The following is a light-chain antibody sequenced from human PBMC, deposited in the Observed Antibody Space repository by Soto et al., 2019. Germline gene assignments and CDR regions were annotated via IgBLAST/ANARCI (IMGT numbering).Light chain of an antibody. Sequence: QSALTQPASVSGSPEQSITISCTGTSRDVGSYNLVSWYQQHPGKAPKLMIYEGTNRPSGVSNRFSGSKSGNTASLTISGLQAEDEAHYHCSSYAGRVVFGGGTKVTVL. CDR1: SRDVGSYNL. CDR2: EGT. J-gene: IGLJ2*01. V-gene: IGLV2-23*01. CDR3: SSYAGRVV.